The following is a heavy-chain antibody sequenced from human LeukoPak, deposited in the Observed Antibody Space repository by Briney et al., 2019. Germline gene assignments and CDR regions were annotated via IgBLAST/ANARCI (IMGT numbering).Heavy chain of an antibody. CDR1: GGTFSSHA. Sequence: SVKVSCKASGGTFSSHAISWVRQAPGQGLEWMGGIIPIFGTANYAQKFQGRVTITADESTSTAYMELSSLRSEDTAVYYCARDPEYSSSWYEYFQHWGQGTLVTVSS. CDR2: IIPIFGTA. J-gene: IGHJ1*01. CDR3: ARDPEYSSSWYEYFQH. D-gene: IGHD6-13*01. V-gene: IGHV1-69*13.